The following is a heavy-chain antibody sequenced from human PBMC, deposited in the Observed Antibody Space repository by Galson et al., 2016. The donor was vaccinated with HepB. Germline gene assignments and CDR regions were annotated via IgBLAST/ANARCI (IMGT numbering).Heavy chain of an antibody. CDR1: GLAFSSAW. J-gene: IGHJ4*02. CDR3: ASWWHTPESYFDY. V-gene: IGHV3-7*01. D-gene: IGHD2-8*02. CDR2: IKQEGREQ. Sequence: SLPLPGAASGLAFSSAWMRWVRQAPWKGLEWVANIKQEGREQYHVAPVKGRFTISRDNAKNSLYLPMNSLRAEDTAVYYCASWWHTPESYFDYWGQGTLVTVSS.